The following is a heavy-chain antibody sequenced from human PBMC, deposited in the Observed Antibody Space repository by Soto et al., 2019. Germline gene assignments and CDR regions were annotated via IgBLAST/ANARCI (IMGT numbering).Heavy chain of an antibody. V-gene: IGHV1-69*13. CDR2: IIPIFGTA. D-gene: IGHD2-2*01. CDR3: ARDCSSTSCSFVYYYYYGMDV. J-gene: IGHJ6*02. Sequence: SVKVSCKASGGTFSSYAISWVRQAPGQGLEWMGGIIPIFGTANYAQKFQGRVTITADESTSTAYMKLSSLRSEDTAVYYCARDCSSTSCSFVYYYYYGMDVWGQGTTFTVSS. CDR1: GGTFSSYA.